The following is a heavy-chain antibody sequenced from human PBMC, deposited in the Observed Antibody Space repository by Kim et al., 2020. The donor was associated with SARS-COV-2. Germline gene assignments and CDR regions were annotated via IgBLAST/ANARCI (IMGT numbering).Heavy chain of an antibody. CDR2: ISSSGSTI. J-gene: IGHJ3*02. V-gene: IGHV3-48*03. D-gene: IGHD1-26*01. CDR3: ARDQTYLQYSGSYLDAFDI. Sequence: GGSLRLSCAASGFTFSSYEMNWVRQAPGKGLEWVSYISSSGSTIYYADSVKGRFTISRDNAKNSLYLQMNSLRAEDTAVYYCARDQTYLQYSGSYLDAFDIRGQGTMVTVSS. CDR1: GFTFSSYE.